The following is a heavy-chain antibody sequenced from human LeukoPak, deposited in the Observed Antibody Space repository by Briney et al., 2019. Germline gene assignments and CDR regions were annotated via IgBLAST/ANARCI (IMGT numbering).Heavy chain of an antibody. CDR2: IYSGGST. D-gene: IGHD3-16*01. CDR1: GFTVSSNC. V-gene: IGHV3-66*01. J-gene: IGHJ6*02. CDR3: ARDVRGRNYYYYGMDV. Sequence: SGGSLRLSCAASGFTVSSNCMSWVRQAPGKGLEWVSVIYSGGSTYYADSVKGRFTISRDNSKNTLYLQMNSLRAEDTAVYYCARDVRGRNYYYYGMDVWGQGTTVTVSS.